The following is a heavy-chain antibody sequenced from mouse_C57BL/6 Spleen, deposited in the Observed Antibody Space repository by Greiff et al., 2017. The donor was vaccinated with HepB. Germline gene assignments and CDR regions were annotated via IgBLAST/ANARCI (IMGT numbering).Heavy chain of an antibody. V-gene: IGHV5-4*01. D-gene: IGHD1-1*01. Sequence: EVHLVESGGGLVKPGGSLKLSCAASGFTFSSYAMSWVRQTPEKRLEWVATISDGGSYTYYPDNVKGRFTISRDNAKNNLYLQMSHLKSEDTAMDYCASGRNHYNCLAYWGQGTTLTVSA. CDR2: ISDGGSYT. CDR3: ASGRNHYNCLAY. J-gene: IGHJ2*01. CDR1: GFTFSSYA.